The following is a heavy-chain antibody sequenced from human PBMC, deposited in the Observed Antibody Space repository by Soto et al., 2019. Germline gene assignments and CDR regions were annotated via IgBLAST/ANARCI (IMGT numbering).Heavy chain of an antibody. CDR3: ARDRKLELPSGNYYYYYGMDV. J-gene: IGHJ6*02. CDR1: GFTFSSYA. Sequence: PGGSLRLSCAASGFTFSSYAMHWVRQAPGKGLEWVAVISYDRSNKYYADSVKGRFTISRDNSKNTLYLQMNSLRAEDTAVYYCARDRKLELPSGNYYYYYGMDVWGQGTTVTVSS. CDR2: ISYDRSNK. D-gene: IGHD1-7*01. V-gene: IGHV3-30-3*01.